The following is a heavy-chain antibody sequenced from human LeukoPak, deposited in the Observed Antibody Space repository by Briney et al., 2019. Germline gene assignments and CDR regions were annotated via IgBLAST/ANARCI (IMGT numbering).Heavy chain of an antibody. D-gene: IGHD4-23*01. V-gene: IGHV3-15*01. Sequence: PGGSLRLSCAASGFTFSNAWMSWVRQAPGKGLEWVGRIKSKTDGGTTDYAAPVKGRFTISRDDSKNTLYLQMNSLKTEDTAVYYCTTVLRWPHYYYYYYMDVWGKGTTVTVSS. CDR3: TTVLRWPHYYYYYYMDV. CDR1: GFTFSNAW. CDR2: IKSKTDGGTT. J-gene: IGHJ6*03.